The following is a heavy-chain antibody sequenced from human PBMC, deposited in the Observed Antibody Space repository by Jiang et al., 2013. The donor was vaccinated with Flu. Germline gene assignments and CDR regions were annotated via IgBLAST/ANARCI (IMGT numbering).Heavy chain of an antibody. V-gene: IGHV1-2*02. D-gene: IGHD2-2*01. Sequence: KKPGASVKVSCKTSGYSFTDYYLHWVRQAPGQGLEWMGWINPNSGGTNLAQNLQARVTMTWDTSVSTAYMELNKLTSDDAAVYYCARDKVGPGVPPQYFQYWGQ. CDR2: INPNSGGT. J-gene: IGHJ1*01. CDR1: GYSFTDYY. CDR3: ARDKVGPGVPPQYFQY.